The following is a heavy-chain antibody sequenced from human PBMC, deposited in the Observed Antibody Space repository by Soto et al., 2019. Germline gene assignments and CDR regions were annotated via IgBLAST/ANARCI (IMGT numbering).Heavy chain of an antibody. J-gene: IGHJ4*02. CDR3: ASEYSSSSGAFDY. D-gene: IGHD6-6*01. V-gene: IGHV4-39*01. CDR1: GGSISSSSYY. Sequence: QLQLQESGPGLVKPSETLSLTCTVSGGSISSSSYYWGWIRQPPGKGLEWIGSIYYSGSTYYNPSLKSRVTLSVDTSKNQLSLKLSSVTAADTAVYYCASEYSSSSGAFDYWGQGTLVTVSS. CDR2: IYYSGST.